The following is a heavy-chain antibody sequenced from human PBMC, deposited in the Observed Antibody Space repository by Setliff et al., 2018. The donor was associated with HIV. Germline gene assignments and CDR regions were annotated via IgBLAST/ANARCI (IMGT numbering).Heavy chain of an antibody. Sequence: GGSLRLSCAASGFNFNTYSMNWVRQAPGRGLESVASISSSGTYIYYADSLKGRFTIFRDNAKNSVFLQMNSLRAEDTGVYYCATQTGFYNSHWYDYWGQGTMVTVSS. J-gene: IGHJ4*02. CDR1: GFNFNTYS. CDR2: ISSSGTYI. CDR3: ATQTGFYNSHWYDY. D-gene: IGHD6-13*01. V-gene: IGHV3-21*01.